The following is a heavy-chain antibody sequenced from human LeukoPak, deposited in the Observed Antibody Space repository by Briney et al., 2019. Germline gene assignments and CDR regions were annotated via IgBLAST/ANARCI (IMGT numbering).Heavy chain of an antibody. D-gene: IGHD3-10*01. J-gene: IGHJ4*02. CDR3: AAYYYGSGSYSNDY. CDR2: INTNTGNP. CDR1: EYTFTTYA. V-gene: IGHV7-4-1*02. Sequence: ASVKVSCKASEYTFTTYAMNWVRQAPGQGLEWMGWINTNTGNPTYAQGFTGRFVFSLDTSVSTAYLQISSLKAEDTAVYYCAAYYYGSGSYSNDYWGQGTLVTVSS.